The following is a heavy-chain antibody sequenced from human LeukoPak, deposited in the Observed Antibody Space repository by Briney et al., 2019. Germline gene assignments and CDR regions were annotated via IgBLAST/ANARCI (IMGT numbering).Heavy chain of an antibody. J-gene: IGHJ6*03. V-gene: IGHV3-7*01. CDR1: GFTFSTYR. D-gene: IGHD3-9*01. Sequence: PGGSLRLSCAASGFTFSTYRMSWVRQAPGKGLEWVANIQQDGNEKYYVDSVKGRFTISRDNSKNTLYLQMNSLRAEDTAVYYCARTYYDILTGSHEYMDVWGKGTTVTISS. CDR2: IQQDGNEK. CDR3: ARTYYDILTGSHEYMDV.